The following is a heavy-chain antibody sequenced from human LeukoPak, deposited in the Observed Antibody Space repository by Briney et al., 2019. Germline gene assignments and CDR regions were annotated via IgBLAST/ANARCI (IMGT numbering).Heavy chain of an antibody. CDR1: GFTFSTYW. D-gene: IGHD3-10*01. CDR3: ARDYPGQGIDY. J-gene: IGHJ4*02. V-gene: IGHV3-7*01. Sequence: GGSLRLSCAASGFTFSTYWMSWFRQAPGRGLEWVANIKQEGSETYHGDSVKGRFTISRDNAKTSLYLQMNSLRDEDTAVYYCARDYPGQGIDYWGQGTLVTVSS. CDR2: IKQEGSET.